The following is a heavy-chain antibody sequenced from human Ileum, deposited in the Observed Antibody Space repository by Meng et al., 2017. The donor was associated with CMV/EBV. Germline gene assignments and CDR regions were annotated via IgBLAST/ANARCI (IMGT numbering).Heavy chain of an antibody. J-gene: IGHJ4*01. CDR2: IYPGDSDT. D-gene: IGHD6-25*01. Sequence: KVSCKGSGYTFTNYWIAWVRQRPGRGLEWMGIIYPGDSDTRYSPSFQGQVTISADKSISTAYLQWSSLVASDAAMYYCARSAGLVAPNDFWGQGTLVT. CDR1: GYTFTNYW. CDR3: ARSAGLVAPNDF. V-gene: IGHV5-51*01.